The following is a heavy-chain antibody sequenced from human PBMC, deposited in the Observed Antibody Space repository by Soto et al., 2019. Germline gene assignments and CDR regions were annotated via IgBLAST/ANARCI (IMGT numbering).Heavy chain of an antibody. D-gene: IGHD3-22*01. CDR1: GYTFTSYG. CDR2: ISAYNGNT. V-gene: IGHV1-18*01. CDR3: ARGVVDYYDSSGYYVFDI. Sequence: ASVKVSCKASGYTFTSYGISWVRQAPGQGLEWRGWISAYNGNTNYAQKLQGRVTMTTDTSTSTAYMELRSLRSDDTAVYYCARGVVDYYDSSGYYVFDIWGQGTMVTVSS. J-gene: IGHJ3*02.